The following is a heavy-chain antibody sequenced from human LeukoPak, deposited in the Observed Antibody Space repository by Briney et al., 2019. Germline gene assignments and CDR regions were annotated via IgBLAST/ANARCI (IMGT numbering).Heavy chain of an antibody. CDR3: ARSTYYDFWSGYYFDY. Sequence: PGGSLRLSCAASGFAFSTYCLSWVRQAPGKGLEWVANIKQDGSEKYYVDSVKGRFTISRDNAKKSVYLEMNSLRAEDTAVYYCARSTYYDFWSGYYFDYWGQGTLVTFSS. V-gene: IGHV3-7*01. J-gene: IGHJ4*02. D-gene: IGHD3-3*01. CDR1: GFAFSTYC. CDR2: IKQDGSEK.